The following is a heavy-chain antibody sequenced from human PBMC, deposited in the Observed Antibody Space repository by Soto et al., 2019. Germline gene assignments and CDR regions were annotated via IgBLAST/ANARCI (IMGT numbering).Heavy chain of an antibody. CDR1: GFNFRNFP. D-gene: IGHD2-8*01. CDR2: ITSSGEQT. J-gene: IGHJ5*02. CDR3: AKGVIDRGANA. V-gene: IGHV3-23*01. Sequence: GVSLRLSCAASGFNFRNFPMTWVRQVPGQGLEYVSSITSSGEQTFYADSVKGRFSISRDNSKGILHLQMNSLRAEDTAIYHCAKGVIDRGANAWGQGTVVTVSS.